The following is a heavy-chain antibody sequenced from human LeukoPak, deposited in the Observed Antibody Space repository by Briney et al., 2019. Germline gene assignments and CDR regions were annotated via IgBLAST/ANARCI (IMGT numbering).Heavy chain of an antibody. V-gene: IGHV3-21*01. CDR3: ARGGRGSDAFDI. Sequence: GGSLRLSCAVSGFTFSSYSMNWVRQAPGKGLEWVSSIGSSSSYIYYADSVKGRFTISRDNAKNSLYLQMNSLRAEDTAVYYCARGGRGSDAFDIWGQGTMVTVSS. CDR1: GFTFSSYS. D-gene: IGHD3-10*01. J-gene: IGHJ3*02. CDR2: IGSSSSYI.